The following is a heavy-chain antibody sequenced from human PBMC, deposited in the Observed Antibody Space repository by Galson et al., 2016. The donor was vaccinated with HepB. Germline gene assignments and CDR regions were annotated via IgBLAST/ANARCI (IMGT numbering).Heavy chain of an antibody. Sequence: SLRLSCAASAFLVTSNYMTWVRQAPGKGLTWVSVIYSNGTTHYASSVKGRFTVSRDHSKNTLYLQMNNLRPEDTAVYYCARDSGYGDFWRFDLWGQGALVSVSS. J-gene: IGHJ4*02. CDR1: AFLVTSNY. CDR2: IYSNGTT. D-gene: IGHD3-3*01. V-gene: IGHV3-66*01. CDR3: ARDSGYGDFWRFDL.